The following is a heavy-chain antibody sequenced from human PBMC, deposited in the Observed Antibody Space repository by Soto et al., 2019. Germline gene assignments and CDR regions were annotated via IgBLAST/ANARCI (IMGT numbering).Heavy chain of an antibody. D-gene: IGHD6-19*01. CDR2: IGPSGDIT. J-gene: IGHJ4*02. CDR1: GFTFSTYA. CDR3: GGISRDSGWSGDY. V-gene: IGHV3-23*01. Sequence: EVQVLESGGDLVQPGGSLRLSCAASGFTFSTYAMSWVRQAPGKGLEWVSAIGPSGDITYYADSVKGRFTISRDNSKNTLFLQMSSLRAEDTAVYYCGGISRDSGWSGDYGGQGTLVTVSS.